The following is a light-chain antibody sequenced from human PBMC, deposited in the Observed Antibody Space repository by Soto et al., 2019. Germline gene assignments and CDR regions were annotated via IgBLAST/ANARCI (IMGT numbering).Light chain of an antibody. CDR2: AAS. CDR1: QGIGVY. Sequence: DIQMTQSPSSLSASLGDRVTITCRASQGIGVYLAWLRQKPGHVPKLLTYAASNLQSGVPSRFSGSGSGTDFTLTISSLQPEDIATYFCQTYNSAHLTFGGGTKVEL. V-gene: IGKV1-27*01. CDR3: QTYNSAHLT. J-gene: IGKJ4*01.